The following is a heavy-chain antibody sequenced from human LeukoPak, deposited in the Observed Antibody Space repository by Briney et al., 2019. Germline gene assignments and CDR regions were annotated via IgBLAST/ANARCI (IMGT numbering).Heavy chain of an antibody. D-gene: IGHD4-23*01. CDR3: AKGPVVTYFDY. J-gene: IGHJ4*02. CDR2: ISSSSSYI. V-gene: IGHV3-21*01. CDR1: GFTFSSYS. Sequence: GGSLRLSCAASGFTFSSYSMNWVRQAPGKGLEWVSSISSSSSYIYYADSVKGRFTISRDNSKNTLYLQMNSLRAEDTAVYYCAKGPVVTYFDYWGQGTLVTVSS.